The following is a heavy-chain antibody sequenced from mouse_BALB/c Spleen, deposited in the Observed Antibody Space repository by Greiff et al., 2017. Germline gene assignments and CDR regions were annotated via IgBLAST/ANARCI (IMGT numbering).Heavy chain of an antibody. J-gene: IGHJ4*01. CDR3: ARRDNSYAMDY. V-gene: IGHV5-12-2*01. Sequence: EVKVVESGGGLVQPGGSLKLSCAASGFTFSSYTMSWVRQTPEKRLEWVAYISNGGGSTYYPDTVKGRFTISRDNAKNTLYLQMSSLKSEDTAMYYCARRDNSYAMDYWGQGTSVTVSS. CDR2: ISNGGGST. D-gene: IGHD1-3*01. CDR1: GFTFSSYT.